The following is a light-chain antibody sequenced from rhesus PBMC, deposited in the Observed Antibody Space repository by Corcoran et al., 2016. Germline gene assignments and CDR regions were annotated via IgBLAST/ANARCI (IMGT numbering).Light chain of an antibody. CDR1: QGISSY. J-gene: IGKJ1*01. CDR2: YAN. V-gene: IGKV1-32*02. CDR3: PQGNRNPWT. Sequence: DIQMSQSPSSLSASVGDRVTTTCRASQGISSYLNWYQQKPGKAPKLLLYYANNLASGVPSRFSGSGSGTYFTLTISSLQPEDFATYYCPQGNRNPWTFGQGTKVEIK.